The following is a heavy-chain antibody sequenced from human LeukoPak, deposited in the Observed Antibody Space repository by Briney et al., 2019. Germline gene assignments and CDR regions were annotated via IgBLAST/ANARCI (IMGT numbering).Heavy chain of an antibody. CDR3: ARDGAYSTIFY. CDR2: INSDESST. Sequence: PGGSLRLSCAASGFTFSSYWMYWVRQAPGKGLVWVSRINSDESSTSYADSVKGRFTISRDNDKNTLYLQMNSLRAEDTAVYYCARDGAYSTIFYWGQGTLVTVSS. CDR1: GFTFSSYW. J-gene: IGHJ4*01. V-gene: IGHV3-74*01. D-gene: IGHD3-3*01.